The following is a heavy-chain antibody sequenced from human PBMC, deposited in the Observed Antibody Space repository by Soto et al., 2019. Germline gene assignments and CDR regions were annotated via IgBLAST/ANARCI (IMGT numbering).Heavy chain of an antibody. Sequence: QVQLVQSGAEVKKPGSSVKVSCKASGGTFSSYAISWVRQAPGQGLEWMGGIIPIFGTANYAQKFQGRVTITADESTSTDYMELSSLRSEDTAVYYCAREGYCTNGVCYTRDDYYYGMDVWGQGTTVTVSS. CDR1: GGTFSSYA. CDR3: AREGYCTNGVCYTRDDYYYGMDV. J-gene: IGHJ6*02. CDR2: IIPIFGTA. D-gene: IGHD2-8*01. V-gene: IGHV1-69*01.